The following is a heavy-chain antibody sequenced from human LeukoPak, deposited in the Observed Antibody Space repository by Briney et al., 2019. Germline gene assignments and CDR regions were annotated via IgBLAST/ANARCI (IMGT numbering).Heavy chain of an antibody. V-gene: IGHV3-7*03. J-gene: IGHJ4*02. D-gene: IGHD4/OR15-4a*01. Sequence: GGSLRLSCAASGFTFSNYWMTWVRQAPGKGLECVANIKQDGSNIYYVDSVKGRFTISRDNSKNTLYLQMNSLRAEDTAVYYCARRAGAYSHPYDYWGQGTLVTVSS. CDR3: ARRAGAYSHPYDY. CDR1: GFTFSNYW. CDR2: IKQDGSNI.